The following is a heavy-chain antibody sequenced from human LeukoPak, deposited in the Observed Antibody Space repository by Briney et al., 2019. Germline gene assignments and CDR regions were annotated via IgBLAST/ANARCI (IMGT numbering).Heavy chain of an antibody. CDR1: GITVSNYG. CDR3: AKRGVVIRVILVGFHKEAYYFDS. V-gene: IGHV3-23*01. Sequence: GGYLRLSCAVSGITVSNYGMSWVRQAPGKGLEWVAGISGGGGGTNYADSVKGRFTISRDNSKNTLYLQMNSLRAEDTAVYSCAKRGVVIRVILVGFHKEAYYFDSWGQGALVTVSS. CDR2: ISGGGGGT. J-gene: IGHJ4*02. D-gene: IGHD3-22*01.